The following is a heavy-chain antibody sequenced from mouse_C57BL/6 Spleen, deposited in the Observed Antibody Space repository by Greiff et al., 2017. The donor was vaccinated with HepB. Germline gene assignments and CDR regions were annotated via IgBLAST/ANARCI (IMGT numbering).Heavy chain of an antibody. D-gene: IGHD1-1*01. V-gene: IGHV14-3*01. Sequence: EVQLQQSVAELVRPGASVKLSCTASGFNIKNTYMPWVKQRPEQGLEWIGRIDPANGNTKYAPKFQGKAPITADTSSNTAYLQLSSLTSEDTAIYYCASRGAGSIDYWGQGTTLTVSS. CDR2: IDPANGNT. CDR3: ASRGAGSIDY. CDR1: GFNIKNTY. J-gene: IGHJ2*01.